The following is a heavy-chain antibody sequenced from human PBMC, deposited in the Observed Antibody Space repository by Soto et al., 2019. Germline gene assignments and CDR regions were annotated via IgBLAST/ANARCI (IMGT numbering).Heavy chain of an antibody. CDR3: TARYNWNYGEGGNDAFDI. J-gene: IGHJ3*02. V-gene: IGHV3-15*01. Sequence: GGSLRLSCAASGFTFSNAWMSWVRQAPGKGLEWVGRIKSKTDGGTTDYAAPVKGRFTISRDDSKNTLYLQMNSLKTEDTAVYYCTARYNWNYGEGGNDAFDIWGQGTMVTVSS. CDR2: IKSKTDGGTT. D-gene: IGHD1-7*01. CDR1: GFTFSNAW.